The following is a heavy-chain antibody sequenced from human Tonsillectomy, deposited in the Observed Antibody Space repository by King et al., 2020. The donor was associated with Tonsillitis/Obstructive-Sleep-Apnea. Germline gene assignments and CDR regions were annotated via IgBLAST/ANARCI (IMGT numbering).Heavy chain of an antibody. CDR2: IIPIFGTA. D-gene: IGHD6-19*01. CDR1: GGTFSSYA. Sequence: VQLVQSGAEVKKPGSSVKVSCKASGGTFSSYAISWVRQAPGQGLEWMGGIIPIFGTANYAQKFQGRVTITADESTSSAYMELSSLRSEDTAVYYCARDITDSYSSGWYGRNWFDPWGQGTLVTVSS. CDR3: ARDITDSYSSGWYGRNWFDP. V-gene: IGHV1-69*12. J-gene: IGHJ5*02.